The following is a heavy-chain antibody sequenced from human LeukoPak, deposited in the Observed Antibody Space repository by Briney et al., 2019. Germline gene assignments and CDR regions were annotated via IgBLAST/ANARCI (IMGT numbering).Heavy chain of an antibody. D-gene: IGHD2-15*01. V-gene: IGHV1-18*01. CDR2: ISTYNGNT. CDR1: GYTFTSYG. J-gene: IGHJ6*03. CDR3: ARDLGRYCSGGSCHYYSYYMDV. Sequence: GASVKVSRKASGYTFTSYGISWVRQAPGQGLEWMGWISTYNGNTNYAQKLQGRVTMTTDTSTSTAYMELRRLRSDDTAVYYCARDLGRYCSGGSCHYYSYYMDVWGKGTTVTVSS.